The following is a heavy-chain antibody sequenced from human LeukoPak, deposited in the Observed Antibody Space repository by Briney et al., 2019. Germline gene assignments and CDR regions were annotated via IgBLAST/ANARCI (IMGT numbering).Heavy chain of an antibody. CDR3: APFAGGVPGVLLL. CDR1: GFTSRAFW. CDR2: IKKDGSEK. J-gene: IGHJ6*04. Sequence: GGSLRLSCAASGFTSRAFWMSWVLRPPGKGLEWVANIKKDGSEKEYVDSVKGRFSIFRDNAKNSVYLQMNSLRAEDTAVYYCAPFAGGVPGVLLLWGKGTTVIVSS. V-gene: IGHV3-7*01. D-gene: IGHD2-8*02.